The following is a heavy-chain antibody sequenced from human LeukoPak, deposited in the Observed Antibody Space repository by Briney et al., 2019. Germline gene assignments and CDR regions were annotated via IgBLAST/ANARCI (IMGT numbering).Heavy chain of an antibody. D-gene: IGHD6-19*01. Sequence: GGSLRLSCAASGFTFSDYNMRWIRQAPGKGLEWVSSISRSGSTKYYADSVKGRFTISRDNSKNTLYLQMNSLRAEDTAVYYCAKDLHSSGWSVLGATFQHWGQGTLVTVSS. CDR1: GFTFSDYN. V-gene: IGHV3-11*01. CDR2: ISRSGSTK. J-gene: IGHJ1*01. CDR3: AKDLHSSGWSVLGATFQH.